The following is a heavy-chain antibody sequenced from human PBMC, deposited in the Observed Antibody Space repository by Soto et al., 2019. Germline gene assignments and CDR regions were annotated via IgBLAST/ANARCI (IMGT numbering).Heavy chain of an antibody. Sequence: GGSLRLSCAACGFTFSSYAMSWVRQAPGKGLEWVSGISGSGGGTYYADSVKGRVTISRDNPKNTLYLQMNSLRAEDTAVYYCAKFSQSDYGDYGAYFDYWGQGALVTVSS. V-gene: IGHV3-23*01. CDR1: GFTFSSYA. CDR2: ISGSGGGT. J-gene: IGHJ4*02. D-gene: IGHD4-17*01. CDR3: AKFSQSDYGDYGAYFDY.